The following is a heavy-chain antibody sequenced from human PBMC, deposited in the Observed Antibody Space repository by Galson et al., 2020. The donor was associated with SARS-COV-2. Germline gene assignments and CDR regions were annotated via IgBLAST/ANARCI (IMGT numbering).Heavy chain of an antibody. J-gene: IGHJ6*02. D-gene: IGHD5-18*01. V-gene: IGHV4-59*08. Sequence: ASETLSLTCTVSGGSISNYYWNWIRQTPGKGLEWIGHILYSGRTDYNPSLRSRVIMSVDTSKNQFSLKLSSVTAADTAVYYCARQGAYSSFYGMDVWGPGTTVTVSS. CDR1: GGSISNYY. CDR2: ILYSGRT. CDR3: ARQGAYSSFYGMDV.